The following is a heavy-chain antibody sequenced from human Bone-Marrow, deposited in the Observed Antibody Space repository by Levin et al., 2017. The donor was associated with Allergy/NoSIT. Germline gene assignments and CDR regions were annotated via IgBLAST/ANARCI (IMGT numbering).Heavy chain of an antibody. CDR3: ARGSYFGGLSFDC. Sequence: SETLSLTCTVSGGSVSSGSYYWSWIRQPPGKGLEWIAYIYHSGSTKYNPSLKSRVTISLDTSRNQFTLRLTSLTAADTADYYCARGSYFGGLSFDCWGKGTLVTVSS. CDR2: IYHSGST. D-gene: IGHD4-23*01. V-gene: IGHV4-61*01. CDR1: GGSVSSGSYY. J-gene: IGHJ4*02.